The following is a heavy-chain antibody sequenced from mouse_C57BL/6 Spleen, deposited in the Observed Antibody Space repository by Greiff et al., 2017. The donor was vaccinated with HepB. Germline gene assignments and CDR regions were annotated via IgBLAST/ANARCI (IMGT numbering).Heavy chain of an antibody. CDR2: IYPGDGDT. CDR3: AITTVVPFAY. D-gene: IGHD1-1*01. V-gene: IGHV1-82*01. CDR1: GYAFSSSW. J-gene: IGHJ3*01. Sequence: QVQLQQSGPELVKPGASVKISCKASGYAFSSSWMNWVKQRPGKGLEWIGRIYPGDGDTNYNGKFKGKATLTADKSSSTAYMQRSSLTSEDSAVSFCAITTVVPFAYWGQGTLVTVSA.